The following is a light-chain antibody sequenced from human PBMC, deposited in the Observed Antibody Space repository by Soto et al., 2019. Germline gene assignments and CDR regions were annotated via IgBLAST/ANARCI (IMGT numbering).Light chain of an antibody. V-gene: IGLV1-40*01. CDR1: SSNIGAGYD. J-gene: IGLJ1*01. CDR3: QSYDSSLSARYV. CDR2: GNS. Sequence: QSVLTQPPSVSGAPGQRVTISCTGSSSNIGAGYDVHWYQQLPGTAPKLLIYGNSNRPSGVPDRFSGSKSGTSASLAITGLQAKDEADYYCQSYDSSLSARYVFGTGTKVTVL.